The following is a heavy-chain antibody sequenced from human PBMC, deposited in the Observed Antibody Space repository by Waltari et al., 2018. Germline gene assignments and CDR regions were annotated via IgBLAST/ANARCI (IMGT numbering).Heavy chain of an antibody. D-gene: IGHD6-13*01. CDR2: IYHSGST. CDR1: GYSISSGYY. V-gene: IGHV4-38-2*01. Sequence: QVQLQESGPGLVKPSETLSLTCAVSGYSISSGYYVGWIRQPPGKGLEWIGSIYHSGSTYYNPSLKSRVTISVDTSKNQFSLKLSSVTAADTAVYYCASIPGIAAAGDYWGQGTLVTVSS. J-gene: IGHJ4*02. CDR3: ASIPGIAAAGDY.